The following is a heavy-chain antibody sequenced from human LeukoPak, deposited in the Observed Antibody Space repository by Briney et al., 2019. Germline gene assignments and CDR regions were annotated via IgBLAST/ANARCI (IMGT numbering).Heavy chain of an antibody. CDR3: ARTGDTYYYDSSGYHDY. CDR1: GFTFSSYS. D-gene: IGHD3-22*01. Sequence: GGSLRLSCAASGFTFSSYSMNWVRQAPGKGLEWVSSISSSSSYIYYADSVKGRFTISRDNAKNSLYLQMNSLRAEDTAVYYCARTGDTYYYDSSGYHDYWGQGTLVTVSS. V-gene: IGHV3-21*01. CDR2: ISSSSSYI. J-gene: IGHJ4*02.